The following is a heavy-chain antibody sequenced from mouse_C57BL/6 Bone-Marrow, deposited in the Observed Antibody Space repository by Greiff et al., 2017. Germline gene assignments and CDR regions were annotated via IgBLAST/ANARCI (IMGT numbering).Heavy chain of an antibody. CDR1: GYTFTSYW. J-gene: IGHJ1*03. V-gene: IGHV1-50*01. Sequence: VQLQQSGAELVKPGASVKLSCKASGYTFTSYWMKWVKQRPGQGLEWIGEIDPSASSTNYNQKCKGKATLTVDTSASTAYMQLSSLTSEDSAVYYFARWGYGNPWYFDVWGTGTTVTVSS. D-gene: IGHD1-1*01. CDR3: ARWGYGNPWYFDV. CDR2: IDPSASST.